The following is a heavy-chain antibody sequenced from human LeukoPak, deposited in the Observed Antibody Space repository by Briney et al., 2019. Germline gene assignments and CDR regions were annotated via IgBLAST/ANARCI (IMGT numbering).Heavy chain of an antibody. Sequence: ASVKVSCKASGGTFSSYAISWVRQAPGQGLEWMGGIIPIFGTANYAQKFQGRVTITADESTSTAYMELSSLRSEDTAVYYCAREGNPQSRYFDYWGQGTLVTVSS. CDR1: GGTFSSYA. V-gene: IGHV1-69*13. CDR2: IIPIFGTA. CDR3: AREGNPQSRYFDY. J-gene: IGHJ4*02. D-gene: IGHD2-2*01.